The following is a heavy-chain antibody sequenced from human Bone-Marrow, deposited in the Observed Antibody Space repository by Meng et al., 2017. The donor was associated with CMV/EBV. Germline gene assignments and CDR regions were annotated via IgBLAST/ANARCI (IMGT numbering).Heavy chain of an antibody. CDR1: GFTFSSYS. Sequence: GSLRLSCAASGFTFSSYSMNWVRQAPRKGLEWIGSIYHSGSTYYNPSLKSRVTISVDTSKNQFSLKLSSVTAADTAVYYCARAHSSGWLREYYFDYWGQGTLVTVSS. CDR3: ARAHSSGWLREYYFDY. V-gene: IGHV4-38-2*01. J-gene: IGHJ4*02. D-gene: IGHD6-19*01. CDR2: IYHSGST.